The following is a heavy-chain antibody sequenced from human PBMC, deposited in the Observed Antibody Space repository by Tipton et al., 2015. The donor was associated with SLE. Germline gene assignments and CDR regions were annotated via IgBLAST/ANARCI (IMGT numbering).Heavy chain of an antibody. CDR1: GGSISNYY. J-gene: IGHJ2*01. D-gene: IGHD6-13*01. V-gene: IGHV4-59*01. CDR3: AREGQQLVYFDL. CDR2: IYYSGST. Sequence: TLSLTCTVSGGSISNYYWSWIRQPPGKGLEWIGYIYYSGSTNYNPSLKSRVTISVDTSKNQFSLKLSSVTAADTAVYYCAREGQQLVYFDLWGRGTLVTVSS.